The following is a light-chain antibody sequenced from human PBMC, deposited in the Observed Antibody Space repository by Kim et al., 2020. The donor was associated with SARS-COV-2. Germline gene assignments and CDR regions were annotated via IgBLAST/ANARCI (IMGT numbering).Light chain of an antibody. V-gene: IGKV1-5*03. J-gene: IGKJ1*01. Sequence: DIQLTQSPSTLSASVGERVTITCRASQGIRTSLAWYQQKPGKAPKLLIYKASNVETGVPSRFSGSGSGTEFTLTVSSLQPDDFATYYCQQHEAYPWTFGQGTKVEIK. CDR2: KAS. CDR3: QQHEAYPWT. CDR1: QGIRTS.